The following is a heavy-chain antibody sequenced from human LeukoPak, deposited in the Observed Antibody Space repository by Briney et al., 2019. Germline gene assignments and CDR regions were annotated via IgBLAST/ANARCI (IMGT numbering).Heavy chain of an antibody. V-gene: IGHV1-46*01. Sequence: ASVKVSCKASGYTFTSHFMHWVRQAPGQGLEWMGIIDPRGGSTSYTQKFQGRVTMTRDTATSTVYMELSSLRSEDTAVYYCARVKSYYYDTSDKDAFDIWGQGTMVTVSS. CDR1: GYTFTSHF. D-gene: IGHD3-22*01. J-gene: IGHJ3*02. CDR3: ARVKSYYYDTSDKDAFDI. CDR2: IDPRGGST.